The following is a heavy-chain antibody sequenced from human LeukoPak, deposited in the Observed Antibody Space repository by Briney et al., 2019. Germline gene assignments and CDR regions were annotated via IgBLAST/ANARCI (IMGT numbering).Heavy chain of an antibody. J-gene: IGHJ4*02. V-gene: IGHV4-4*02. D-gene: IGHD2-21*01. CDR3: ARASEGIGYFDF. Sequence: SETLSLTFAVSGGSISSTNWWSWVRQTPGKGLEWIGEVYHSGDTNYNPSLKSRVTISVDKSKNQFFLKMTSVTAADTALYYCARASEGIGYFDFWGQGALVTVSS. CDR1: GGSISSTNW. CDR2: VYHSGDT.